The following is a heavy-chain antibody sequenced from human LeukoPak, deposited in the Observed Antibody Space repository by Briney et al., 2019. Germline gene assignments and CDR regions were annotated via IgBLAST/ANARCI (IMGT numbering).Heavy chain of an antibody. J-gene: IGHJ4*02. CDR2: INHSGST. CDR1: GGSFSAYY. CDR3: ARGPTIFGLDY. D-gene: IGHD3-3*01. Sequence: SETLSLTCAVYGGSFSAYYWSWIRQPPGKGLEWIGEINHSGSTNYNPSLKSRVTISVDTSKNQFSLKLSSVTAADTAVYYCARGPTIFGLDYWGQGTLVTVSS. V-gene: IGHV4-34*01.